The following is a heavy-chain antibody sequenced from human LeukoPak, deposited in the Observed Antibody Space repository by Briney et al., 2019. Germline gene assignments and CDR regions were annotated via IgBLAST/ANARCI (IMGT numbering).Heavy chain of an antibody. Sequence: GGSLRLSCAASGFTFSSYAMHRVRQAPGKGLEWVAVISYDGSNKYYADSVKGRFTISRDNSKNTLYLQMNSLRAEDTAVYYCARDYYDSSGYYKHWGQGTLVTVSS. CDR1: GFTFSSYA. J-gene: IGHJ4*02. CDR3: ARDYYDSSGYYKH. CDR2: ISYDGSNK. D-gene: IGHD3-22*01. V-gene: IGHV3-30*04.